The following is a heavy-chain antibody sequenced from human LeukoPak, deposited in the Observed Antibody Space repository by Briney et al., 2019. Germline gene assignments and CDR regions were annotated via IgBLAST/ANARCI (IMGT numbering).Heavy chain of an antibody. Sequence: GGSLRLSCAASGFTFSIYGMTWVRQAPGKGLEWVSYISTSSVTMYYADSVRGRFTISRDNAKNSLYLQMTSLRDEDTAVYYCARCTGDWQSPKDYWGQGTLVTVSS. V-gene: IGHV3-48*02. CDR3: ARCTGDWQSPKDY. J-gene: IGHJ4*02. D-gene: IGHD1-26*01. CDR1: GFTFSIYG. CDR2: ISTSSVTM.